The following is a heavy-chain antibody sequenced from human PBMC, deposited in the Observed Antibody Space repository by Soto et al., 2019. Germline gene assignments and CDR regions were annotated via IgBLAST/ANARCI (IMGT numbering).Heavy chain of an antibody. CDR3: ARRYGTTFDY. J-gene: IGHJ4*02. CDR2: IYYSGST. Sequence: LSLTCTVSGGSISRYYWSWNRQPPGKGLEWIGYIYYSGSTNYNPSLKSRVTISVDTSKNQFSLKLSSVTAADTAVYYCARRYGTTFDYWGQGTLVTVSS. CDR1: GGSISRYY. V-gene: IGHV4-59*01. D-gene: IGHD1-7*01.